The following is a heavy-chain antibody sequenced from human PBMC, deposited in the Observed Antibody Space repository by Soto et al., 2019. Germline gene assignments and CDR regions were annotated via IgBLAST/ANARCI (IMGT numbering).Heavy chain of an antibody. CDR1: GFTFSSYW. CDR3: ARPNPSTMLGYNWFDP. Sequence: GGSLRLSCAASGFTFSSYWMHWVRQAPGKGLVWVSRINSDGSSTSYADSVKGRFTISRDNAKNTLYLQMNSLRAEDTAVYYCARPNPSTMLGYNWFDPWGQGTLVTVSS. CDR2: INSDGSST. D-gene: IGHD3-22*01. V-gene: IGHV3-74*01. J-gene: IGHJ5*02.